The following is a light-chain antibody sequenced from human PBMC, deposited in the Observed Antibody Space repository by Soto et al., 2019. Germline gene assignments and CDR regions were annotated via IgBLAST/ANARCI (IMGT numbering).Light chain of an antibody. J-gene: IGKJ1*01. CDR2: MAS. Sequence: DIQMTQSPSTLSGSVGDRVTITCRASQTISSWLAWYQQKPGKAPKLLIYMASTLKSGVPSRFSGSGSGTEFTLTINSLQPDDFATYYCQHYNSYSEALGQGTKVDIK. CDR1: QTISSW. CDR3: QHYNSYSEA. V-gene: IGKV1-5*03.